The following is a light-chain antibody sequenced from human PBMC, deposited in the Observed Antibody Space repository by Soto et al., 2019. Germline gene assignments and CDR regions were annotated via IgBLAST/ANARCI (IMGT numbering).Light chain of an antibody. CDR2: GAS. CDR1: QSVSSSY. Sequence: EIVLMQSPGILSLSPGERTTLSCRASQSVSSSYLAWYQQKPGQAPRLLIYGASIRATGIPDRFSGSGSGTDFTLTISRLEPEDFAVYYCQQYGSSPQTFGQGTILEIK. J-gene: IGKJ2*01. CDR3: QQYGSSPQT. V-gene: IGKV3-20*01.